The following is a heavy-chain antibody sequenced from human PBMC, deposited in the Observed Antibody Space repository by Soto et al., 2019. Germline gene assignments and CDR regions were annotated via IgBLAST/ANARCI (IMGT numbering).Heavy chain of an antibody. CDR3: ARGFVNTASEAFEI. CDR2: ISYDGSNK. CDR1: GFTFSNCA. Sequence: QVQLEESGGGVVQPGRSLRLSCAASGFTFSNCAMHWVRQAPGKGLEWVAFISYDGSNKYYADSVKGRFTISRDNSKNTLYLQMNGLRAEDTAVCYCARGFVNTASEAFEIWGQGTMVTVSS. J-gene: IGHJ3*02. V-gene: IGHV3-30-3*01. D-gene: IGHD5-18*01.